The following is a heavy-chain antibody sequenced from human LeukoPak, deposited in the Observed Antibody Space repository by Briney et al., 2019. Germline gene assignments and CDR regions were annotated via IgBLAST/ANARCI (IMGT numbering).Heavy chain of an antibody. V-gene: IGHV3-21*06. CDR2: ISSRSSYV. CDR3: ARDRCSSGSNCNYYYGMDV. D-gene: IGHD2-15*01. J-gene: IGHJ6*02. CDR1: GFAFSDYN. Sequence: PGGSLRLSCTASGFAFSDYNVNWVRQAPGKGLEWVSSISSRSSYVHYADSEKGRFTVSRDNAWDSLYLQMNSLRAEDTAVYYCARDRCSSGSNCNYYYGMDVWGQGTTVTVSS.